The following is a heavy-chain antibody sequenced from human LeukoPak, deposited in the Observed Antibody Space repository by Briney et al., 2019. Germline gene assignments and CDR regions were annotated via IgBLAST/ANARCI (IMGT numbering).Heavy chain of an antibody. CDR1: GYFSTNYY. CDR3: ARQVATKGEWAFDV. Sequence: TSETLSLTCTVSGYFSTNYYWAWTRQPPGKGLEWIASIRHDGHTYYNASLKSQVTISIDMSRNQFSLRLNSLTAADTAVYYCARQVATKGEWAFDVWGQGTMVTVSS. CDR2: IRHDGHT. J-gene: IGHJ3*01. V-gene: IGHV4-38-2*02. D-gene: IGHD5-12*01.